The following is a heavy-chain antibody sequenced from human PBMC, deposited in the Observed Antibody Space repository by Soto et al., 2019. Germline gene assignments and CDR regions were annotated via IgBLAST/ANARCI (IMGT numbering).Heavy chain of an antibody. Sequence: LSLTCTVSGGSISSYYRSWIRQPPGKGLEWIGYIYYSGSTNYNPSLKSRVTISVDTSKNQFSLKLSSVTAADTAVYYCARGRYYYDSTSFEYWGQGTLVTVSS. CDR3: ARGRYYYDSTSFEY. CDR2: IYYSGST. D-gene: IGHD3-22*01. V-gene: IGHV4-59*08. J-gene: IGHJ4*02. CDR1: GGSISSYY.